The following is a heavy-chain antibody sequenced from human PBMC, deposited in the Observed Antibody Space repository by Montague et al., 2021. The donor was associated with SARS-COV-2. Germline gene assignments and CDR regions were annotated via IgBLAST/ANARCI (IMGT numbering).Heavy chain of an antibody. D-gene: IGHD2-21*01. CDR1: GFTFRGIW. V-gene: IGHV3-7*01. J-gene: IGHJ6*02. CDR2: IKEDGGET. Sequence: SLRLSCAASGFTFRGIWMNWVRQAPGKGLEWVANIKEDGGETYYXDSVKGRFTISRDNAKNSLYLQMDSLRAEDTAVYYCTSLWSGVEDFYGWDVWGQGTTVTGSS. CDR3: TSLWSGVEDFYGWDV.